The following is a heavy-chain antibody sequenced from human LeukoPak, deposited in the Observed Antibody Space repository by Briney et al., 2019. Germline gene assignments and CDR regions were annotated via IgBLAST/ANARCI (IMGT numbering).Heavy chain of an antibody. CDR2: ISAYNGNT. J-gene: IGHJ4*02. CDR1: GYTFTSYG. D-gene: IGHD2-21*02. V-gene: IGHV1-18*01. CDR3: ARDLVAYCGGDCYFGY. Sequence: ASVKVSCKASGYTFTSYGISWVRQAPGQGLEWMGLISAYNGNTNYAQKLQGRVTMTTDTSTSTAYMELRSLRSDDTAVYYCARDLVAYCGGDCYFGYWGQGTLVTVSS.